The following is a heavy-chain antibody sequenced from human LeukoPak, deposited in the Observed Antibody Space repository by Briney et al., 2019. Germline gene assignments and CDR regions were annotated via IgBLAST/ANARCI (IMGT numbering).Heavy chain of an antibody. CDR1: GGSISSYY. Sequence: SETLSLTCTVSGGSISSYYWSWIRQPPGKGLEWIGYIYYSGSTNYNPSLKSRVTISVDTSKNQFSLKLSSVTAADTAVYYCAKGGINWGSSWDYWGQGTLVTVSS. CDR3: AKGGINWGSSWDY. CDR2: IYYSGST. J-gene: IGHJ4*02. V-gene: IGHV4-59*01. D-gene: IGHD7-27*01.